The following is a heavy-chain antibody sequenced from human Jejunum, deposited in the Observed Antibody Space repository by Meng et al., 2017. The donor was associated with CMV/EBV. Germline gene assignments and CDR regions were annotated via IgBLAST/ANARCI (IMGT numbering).Heavy chain of an antibody. V-gene: IGHV1-8*01. CDR1: GYTFTSYG. D-gene: IGHD6-19*01. CDR2: MNPNRGTT. J-gene: IGHJ4*02. Sequence: LVQSGAEVKKPGASVKVSCKASGYTFTSYGINWVRQGTGQGLEWMGWMNPNRGTTGYAQKFQGRVTMTRNISKSTAYMDLSSLRSEDTAVYYCATGVADFEYWGQGTLVTVSS. CDR3: ATGVADFEY.